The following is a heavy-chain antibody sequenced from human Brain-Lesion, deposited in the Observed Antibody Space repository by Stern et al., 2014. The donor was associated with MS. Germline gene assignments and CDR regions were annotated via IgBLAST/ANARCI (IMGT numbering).Heavy chain of an antibody. Sequence: QVQLVESGPGLVKPSETLSLTCTVSGGSISSSTYYWAWIRQPPGKGLEWIGNIYYSGFTYYNPSLKSRVTISVDMSKNQFSRKLSSGTAADTAIYYCARHDSVPRPSQLYSARDRGPGYFDYWGQGTLVTVSS. CDR3: ARHDSVPRPSQLYSARDRGPGYFDY. V-gene: IGHV4-39*01. J-gene: IGHJ4*02. D-gene: IGHD1-26*01. CDR2: IYYSGFT. CDR1: GGSISSSTYY.